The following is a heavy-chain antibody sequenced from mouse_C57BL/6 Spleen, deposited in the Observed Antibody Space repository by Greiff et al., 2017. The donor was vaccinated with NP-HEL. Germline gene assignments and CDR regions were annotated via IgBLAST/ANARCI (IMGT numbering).Heavy chain of an antibody. CDR3: ARGGSSFYFDY. V-gene: IGHV1-4*01. CDR1: GYTFTSYT. J-gene: IGHJ2*01. Sequence: QVQLQQSGAELVRPGASVKMSCKASGYTFTSYTMHWVKQRPGQGLEWIGYINPSGGSTKYNQKFKDKATLTVDKSSSTAYMQLSSLTSEDSAVYYCARGGSSFYFDYWGQGTTLTVSS. CDR2: INPSGGST. D-gene: IGHD1-1*01.